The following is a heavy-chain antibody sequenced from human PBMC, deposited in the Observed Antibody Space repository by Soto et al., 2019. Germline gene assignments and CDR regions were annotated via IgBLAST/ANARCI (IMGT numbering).Heavy chain of an antibody. CDR2: INAGNGNT. CDR1: GYTFTNYG. CDR3: AGKRPHLNLSAP. J-gene: IGHJ5*02. V-gene: IGHV1-3*01. Sequence: ASVKVSCKASGYTFTNYGISWVRQAPGQRLEWMGWINAGNGNTKYSQKFQGRVTITRDTSASTAYMELSSLRSEDTAVYYSAGKRPHLNLSAPWGQGTLVPVSP. D-gene: IGHD6-25*01.